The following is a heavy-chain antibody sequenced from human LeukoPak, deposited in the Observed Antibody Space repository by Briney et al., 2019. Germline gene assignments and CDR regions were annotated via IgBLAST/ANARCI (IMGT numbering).Heavy chain of an antibody. D-gene: IGHD2-15*01. CDR3: ARGLYCSGGSCFYYYMDV. CDR2: INHSGST. V-gene: IGHV4-34*01. Sequence: SETLSLTCAVYGGSFSGYYWSWIRQPPGKGPEWIGEINHSGSTNYNPSLKSRVTISVDTSKNQFSLKLSSVTAADTAVYYCARGLYCSGGSCFYYYMDVWGKGTTVTVSS. CDR1: GGSFSGYY. J-gene: IGHJ6*03.